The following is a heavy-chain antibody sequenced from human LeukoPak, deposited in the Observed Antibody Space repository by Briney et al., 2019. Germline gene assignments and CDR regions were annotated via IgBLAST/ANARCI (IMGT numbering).Heavy chain of an antibody. Sequence: GVSLRLFCAASGFTLSSYPMTWVRQVRGKGLESVLGLSVLGCNIGYAESVKGRFTISRDDSKNTLYLQMNSLRAEDTAVYYCAKPHSTNGIAARRGSSLGDWGQGTLVTVSS. D-gene: IGHD6-6*01. CDR3: AKPHSTNGIAARRGSSLGD. CDR1: GFTLSSYP. J-gene: IGHJ4*02. CDR2: LSVLGCNI. V-gene: IGHV3-23*01.